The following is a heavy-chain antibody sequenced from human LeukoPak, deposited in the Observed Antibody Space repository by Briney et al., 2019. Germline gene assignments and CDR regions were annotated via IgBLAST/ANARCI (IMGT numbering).Heavy chain of an antibody. J-gene: IGHJ4*02. D-gene: IGHD6-13*01. CDR2: ISAYNGNT. CDR1: GYTFTSYG. CDR3: AREHLPYSSSRGYFDY. Sequence: GASAKVSCKASGYTFTSYGISWVRQAPGQGLEWMGWISAYNGNTNYAQKLQGKVTMTTDTSTSTAYMELRSLRSDDTAVYYCAREHLPYSSSRGYFDYWGQGTLVTVSS. V-gene: IGHV1-18*01.